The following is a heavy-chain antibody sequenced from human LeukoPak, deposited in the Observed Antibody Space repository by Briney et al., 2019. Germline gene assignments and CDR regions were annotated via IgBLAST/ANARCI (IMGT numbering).Heavy chain of an antibody. CDR1: GFTFSSYS. J-gene: IGHJ5*02. D-gene: IGHD3-3*01. CDR3: ARDRSGDGDFWSGYYTNYFDP. V-gene: IGHV3-21*01. CDR2: ISSSSSYI. Sequence: GGSLRLSCAASGFTFSSYSMNWVRQAPGKGLEWVSSISSSSSYIYYADSVKGRFTISRDNAKNSLYLQMNSLRAEDTAVYYCARDRSGDGDFWSGYYTNYFDPWGQGTLVTVSS.